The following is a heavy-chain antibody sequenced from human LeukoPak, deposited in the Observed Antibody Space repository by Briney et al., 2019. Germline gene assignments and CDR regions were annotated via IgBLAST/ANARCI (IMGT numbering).Heavy chain of an antibody. D-gene: IGHD3-22*01. J-gene: IGHJ4*02. CDR3: ARDSTMIVVGLIDY. CDR2: INWNGGST. Sequence: GGSLRLSCAASGFTFDDYGMSWVRQAPGKGLEWVSGINWNGGSTGYADSVKGRFTISRDNAKNSLYLQMNSLRAEDTAVYYCARDSTMIVVGLIDYWGQGTLVTVSS. CDR1: GFTFDDYG. V-gene: IGHV3-20*04.